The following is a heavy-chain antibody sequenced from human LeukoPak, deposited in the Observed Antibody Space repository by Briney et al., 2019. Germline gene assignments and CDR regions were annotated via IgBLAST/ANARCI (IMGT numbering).Heavy chain of an antibody. Sequence: GASVKVSCKASGYTFTSYGISWVRQAPGQGLEWMGWISAYNGNTNYAQKLQGRVTMTTDTSTSTAYMELSSLRSEDTAVYYCARMTTVGATEVYAFDIWGQGTMVTVSS. J-gene: IGHJ3*02. CDR3: ARMTTVGATEVYAFDI. CDR2: ISAYNGNT. CDR1: GYTFTSYG. V-gene: IGHV1-18*01. D-gene: IGHD1-26*01.